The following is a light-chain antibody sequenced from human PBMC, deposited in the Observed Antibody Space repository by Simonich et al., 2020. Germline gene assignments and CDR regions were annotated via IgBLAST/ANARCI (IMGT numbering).Light chain of an antibody. V-gene: IGKV3-20*01. CDR3: QQYGSSWT. CDR1: QSVSSSY. J-gene: IGKJ1*01. CDR2: GAS. Sequence: EIVLTHSPGTLSLSQWERATLSCRASQSVSSSYLAWYQQKPCQAPRLLIYGASSRATGIPDRFSGSGSGADFTLTISRLEPEDFAVYYCQQYGSSWTFGQGTKVEIK.